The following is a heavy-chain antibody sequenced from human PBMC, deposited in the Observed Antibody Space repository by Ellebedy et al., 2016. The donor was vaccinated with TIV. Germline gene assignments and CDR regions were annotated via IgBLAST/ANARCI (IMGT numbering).Heavy chain of an antibody. Sequence: PGGSLRLSCAASGFTFSYAWMNLVRQAPGKGLEWVGRIKSHIDGGTTDYAAPVKGRITISRDDSKSTLYLHMTSLEIEDAAVYYCHNHPSIGVGRGHWGQGTLVTVSS. D-gene: IGHD3-3*01. J-gene: IGHJ1*01. CDR3: HNHPSIGVGRGH. CDR1: GFTFSYAW. V-gene: IGHV3-15*01. CDR2: IKSHIDGGTT.